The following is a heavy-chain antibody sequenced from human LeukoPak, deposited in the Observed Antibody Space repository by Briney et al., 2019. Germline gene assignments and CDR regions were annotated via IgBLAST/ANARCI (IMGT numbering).Heavy chain of an antibody. D-gene: IGHD6-13*01. CDR3: ARDLAAAGMGY. CDR1: GYTFTGHY. J-gene: IGHJ4*02. CDR2: INPNSGDT. V-gene: IGHV1-2*02. Sequence: ASVKVSCKASGYTFTGHYMHWVRQAPGQGLEWRGWINPNSGDTNYAQKFQGRVTMTRDTSISTAYMELSRLRSDDTAVYYCARDLAAAGMGYWGQGTLVTVSS.